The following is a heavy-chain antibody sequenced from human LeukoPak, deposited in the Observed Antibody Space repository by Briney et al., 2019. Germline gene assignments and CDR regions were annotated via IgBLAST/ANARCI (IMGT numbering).Heavy chain of an antibody. V-gene: IGHV4-59*08. J-gene: IGHJ4*02. CDR1: GGSISSFY. D-gene: IGHD6-19*01. CDR2: IYDSGSI. Sequence: SETLSLTCTVSGGSISSFYWNWIRQPPGKGLEWIGYIYDSGSIIYNPSLKSRVTISLDTSKNQFSVRLSSMTAADTAVYYCARGRRAGGGWPFFDSWGPGTLVSVSS. CDR3: ARGRRAGGGWPFFDS.